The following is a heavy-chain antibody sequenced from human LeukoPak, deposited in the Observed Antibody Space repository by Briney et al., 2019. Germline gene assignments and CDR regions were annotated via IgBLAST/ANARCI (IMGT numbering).Heavy chain of an antibody. CDR1: GGSVSSGNNY. Sequence: PSETLSLTCTVSGGSVSSGNNYWTWIRQPAGKGLEWIGRIRTSGSTDYSPSLKSRVTISVDASKNQFSLNLSSVTAADTAVYYCARGHPSSRGSDEGADFWGQGTLVTVSS. V-gene: IGHV4-61*02. CDR2: IRTSGST. CDR3: ARGHPSSRGSDEGADF. J-gene: IGHJ4*02. D-gene: IGHD1-26*01.